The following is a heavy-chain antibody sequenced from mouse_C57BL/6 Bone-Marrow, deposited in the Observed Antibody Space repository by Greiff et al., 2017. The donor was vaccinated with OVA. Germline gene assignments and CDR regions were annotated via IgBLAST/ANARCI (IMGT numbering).Heavy chain of an antibody. CDR1: GFNIKNTY. CDR2: IDPANGNT. Sequence: VQLKESVAELVRPGASVKLSCTASGFNIKNTYMHWVKQRPEQGLEWIGRIDPANGNTKYAPKFQGKATITADTSSNTAYLQLSSLTSEDTAIYYCAYSSGHLYYAMDYWGQGTSVTVSS. J-gene: IGHJ4*01. V-gene: IGHV14-3*01. D-gene: IGHD3-2*02. CDR3: AYSSGHLYYAMDY.